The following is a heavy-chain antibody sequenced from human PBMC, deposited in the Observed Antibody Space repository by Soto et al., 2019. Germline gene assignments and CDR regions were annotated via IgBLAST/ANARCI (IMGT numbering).Heavy chain of an antibody. V-gene: IGHV3-30*18. CDR2: ISYDGSNK. D-gene: IGHD5-18*01. CDR1: GFTFSSYG. Sequence: PGGSLRLSCAASGFTFSSYGMHWVRQAPGKGLEWVAVISYDGSNKYYADSVKGRFTISRDNSKNTLYLQMNSLRAEDTAVYYCAKPELRGYSYGPQDYYYYGMDVWGQGTTVTVSS. J-gene: IGHJ6*02. CDR3: AKPELRGYSYGPQDYYYYGMDV.